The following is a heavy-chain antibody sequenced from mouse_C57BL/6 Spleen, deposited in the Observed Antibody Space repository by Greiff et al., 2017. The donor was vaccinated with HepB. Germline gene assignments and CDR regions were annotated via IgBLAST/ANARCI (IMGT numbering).Heavy chain of an antibody. Sequence: VLLQQSGAELARPGASVKMSCKASGYTFTSYTMPWVKQRPGQGPEWIGYINPCTGYTKYNQKVKDKATLTADKSSSTAYMQLSSLTSEDSAVYYCAREGDDYGWFAYWGQGTLVTVSA. J-gene: IGHJ3*01. D-gene: IGHD2-4*01. V-gene: IGHV1-4*01. CDR3: AREGDDYGWFAY. CDR2: INPCTGYT. CDR1: GYTFTSYT.